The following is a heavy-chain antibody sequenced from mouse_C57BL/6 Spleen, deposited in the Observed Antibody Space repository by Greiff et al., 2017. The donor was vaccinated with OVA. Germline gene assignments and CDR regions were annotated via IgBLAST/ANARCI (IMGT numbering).Heavy chain of an antibody. J-gene: IGHJ4*01. CDR1: GYSITSGYY. V-gene: IGHV3-6*01. CDR2: ISYDGSN. CDR3: ARDGGVDY. Sequence: EVQRVESGPGLVKPSQSLSLTCSVTGYSITSGYYWNWIRQFPGNKLEWMGYISYDGSNNYNPSLKNRISITRDTSKNQFFLKLNSVTTEDTATYYCARDGGVDYWGQGTSVTVSS.